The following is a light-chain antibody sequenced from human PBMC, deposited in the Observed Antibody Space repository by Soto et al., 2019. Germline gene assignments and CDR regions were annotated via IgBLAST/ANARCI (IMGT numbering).Light chain of an antibody. CDR1: QSVLYSSNNKND. V-gene: IGKV4-1*01. J-gene: IGKJ1*01. Sequence: DIVMTQSPDSLAVSLGERATINCQSSQSVLYSSNNKNDLAWYQQKPGQPPKLLIYWASTRESGVPDRFSGSRSGTYCTLTISSLQAEDVSVYYCQQYYITPWTCGQGTKVEIK. CDR3: QQYYITPWT. CDR2: WAS.